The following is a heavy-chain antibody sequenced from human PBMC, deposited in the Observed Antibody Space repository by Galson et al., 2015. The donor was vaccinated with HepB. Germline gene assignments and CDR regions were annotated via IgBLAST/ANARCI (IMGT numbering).Heavy chain of an antibody. V-gene: IGHV3-9*01. J-gene: IGHJ4*02. CDR2: ISWNSGSI. CDR3: AKLFWHGDLLWGPENFDC. D-gene: IGHD4-17*01. Sequence: SLRLSCAASGFTFDDYAMHWVRQAPGKGLEWVGGISWNSGSIGSEDSVKGPFTISRYNAKNSLSLQMNSLRIEDTALYYCAKLFWHGDLLWGPENFDCWGQGTLVTVSS. CDR1: GFTFDDYA.